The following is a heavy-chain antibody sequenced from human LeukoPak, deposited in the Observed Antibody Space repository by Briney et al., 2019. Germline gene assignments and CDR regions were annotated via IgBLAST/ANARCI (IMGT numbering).Heavy chain of an antibody. CDR2: ISGSDSNT. CDR3: AKRREGAFDY. J-gene: IGHJ4*02. CDR1: GSTLSSYG. Sequence: PGGSLRLSCAAPGSTLSSYGMSWVRQAPGKGLDWVSAISGSDSNTYYADSVKGRFTISRDNSKNTLYLQMNSLRAEDTAKYYCAKRREGAFDYWGQGILVTVSS. V-gene: IGHV3-23*01. D-gene: IGHD1-26*01.